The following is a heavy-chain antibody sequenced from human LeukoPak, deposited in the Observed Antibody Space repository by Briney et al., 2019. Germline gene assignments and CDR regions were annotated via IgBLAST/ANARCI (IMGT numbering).Heavy chain of an antibody. D-gene: IGHD2-8*01. Sequence: SVKVSCKASGGTFNNYANSWVRQAPGQGLEWMGGIIPIFGTAKYAQKFQGRVTITADESTSTAYMDLSSLRSDDTAVYYCASHTQRRNDLFVGDYWGQGTLVTVSS. J-gene: IGHJ4*02. CDR3: ASHTQRRNDLFVGDY. CDR2: IIPIFGTA. V-gene: IGHV1-69*01. CDR1: GGTFNNYA.